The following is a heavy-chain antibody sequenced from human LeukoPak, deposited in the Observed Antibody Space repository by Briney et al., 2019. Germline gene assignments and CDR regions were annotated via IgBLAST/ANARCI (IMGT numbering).Heavy chain of an antibody. CDR1: GFTFSAYW. D-gene: IGHD1-26*01. CDR2: ITYDGSNK. J-gene: IGHJ4*02. V-gene: IGHV3-30-3*01. Sequence: PGGSLRLSCAASGFTFSAYWMHWVRQAPGKGLEWVAVITYDGSNKYYAVSVKGRFTISRDNSKNSLYLQMNSLRAEDTAVYYCAIPAKVGATPHFDYWGQGTLVNVSS. CDR3: AIPAKVGATPHFDY.